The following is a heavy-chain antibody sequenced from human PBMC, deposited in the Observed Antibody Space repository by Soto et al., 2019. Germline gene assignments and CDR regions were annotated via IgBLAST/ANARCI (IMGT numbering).Heavy chain of an antibody. J-gene: IGHJ5*01. V-gene: IGHV4-61*08. CDR2: IYYSGNT. Sequence: PSETLSLTCTVSGDSVTSGDYYWSWIRQPPGKGMEWIEYIYYSGNTNYSPSLKSRVAISLDTSHNQFSLKLSSVTAADTAVYFCARIPADTYMTYWFDPWGQGTLVTVSS. D-gene: IGHD5-18*01. CDR3: ARIPADTYMTYWFDP. CDR1: GDSVTSGDYY.